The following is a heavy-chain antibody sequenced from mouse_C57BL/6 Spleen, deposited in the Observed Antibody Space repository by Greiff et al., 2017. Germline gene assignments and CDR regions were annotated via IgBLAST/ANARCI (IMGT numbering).Heavy chain of an antibody. CDR3: ARTDYYDSSYDYAMDY. D-gene: IGHD1-1*01. J-gene: IGHJ4*01. CDR2: IWWDDDK. V-gene: IGHV8-8*01. CDR1: GFSLSTFGMG. Sequence: QVQLKESGPGILQPSQTLSLTCSFSGFSLSTFGMGVGWIRQPSGKGLEWLAHIWWDDDKYYNPALKSRLTISKDTSKNHVFLKIANVDSADTATYYCARTDYYDSSYDYAMDYWGQGTSVTVSS.